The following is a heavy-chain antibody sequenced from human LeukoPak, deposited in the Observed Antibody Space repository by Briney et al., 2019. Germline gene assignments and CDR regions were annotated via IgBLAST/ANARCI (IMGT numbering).Heavy chain of an antibody. V-gene: IGHV3-30*18. Sequence: GGTLRLSCAASGFTFSSYGMHWVRKAPGKGLEWVAVISYDGSNQYHADSVKGRFTLSRDNAKNTLYLQMNSLRAEDTAVYYCAKQGPYDSSAYLFDYWGQGTLVTVSS. CDR1: GFTFSSYG. D-gene: IGHD3-22*01. CDR3: AKQGPYDSSAYLFDY. J-gene: IGHJ4*02. CDR2: ISYDGSNQ.